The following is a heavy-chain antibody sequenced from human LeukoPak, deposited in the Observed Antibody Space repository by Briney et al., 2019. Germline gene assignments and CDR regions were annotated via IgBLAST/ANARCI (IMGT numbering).Heavy chain of an antibody. CDR2: IYTSGST. CDR1: GGSISSGSYY. Sequence: SETLSLTCTVSGGSISSGSYYWSWIRQPAGKGLEWIGRIYTSGSTNHNPSLKSRVTISVDTSKNQFSLKLSSVTAADTAVYYCARDRGYDFDYWGQGTLVTVSS. D-gene: IGHD5-12*01. CDR3: ARDRGYDFDY. V-gene: IGHV4-61*02. J-gene: IGHJ4*02.